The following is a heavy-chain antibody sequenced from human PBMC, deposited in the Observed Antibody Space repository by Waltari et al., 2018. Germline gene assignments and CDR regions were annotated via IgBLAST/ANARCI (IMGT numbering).Heavy chain of an antibody. J-gene: IGHJ4*02. CDR2: VGGDGAAP. D-gene: IGHD4-4*01. CDR3: ATLYSDYADY. CDR1: RFPFSRSA. Sequence: EVHLLESGGDLVHPGGSLRLSCAASRFPFSRSAMNWVRQAPGRGLEWVARVGGDGAAPIYADSVKGRFTISRDNSKTTLYLQMNSLRVEDTAVYYCATLYSDYADYWGQGTLVTVSS. V-gene: IGHV3-23*01.